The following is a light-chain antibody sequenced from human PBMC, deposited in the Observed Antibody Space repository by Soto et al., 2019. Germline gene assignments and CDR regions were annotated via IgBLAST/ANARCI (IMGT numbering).Light chain of an antibody. J-gene: IGKJ4*02. CDR2: CXS. V-gene: IGKV3-20*01. CDR1: QSFRTY. Sequence: EIVLTQSPATLSLSPGERATVTXRARQSFRTYFAWYQQEHGXAPRXXXACXSSMATGSPDRLSGSGSVTDFTLPISRLEPEDFAVYYCQQYGSATRTFGGGTKVEI. CDR3: QQYGSATRT.